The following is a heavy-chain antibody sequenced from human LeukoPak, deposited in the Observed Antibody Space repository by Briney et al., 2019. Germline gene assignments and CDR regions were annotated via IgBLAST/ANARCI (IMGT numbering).Heavy chain of an antibody. CDR1: GFTFSSYA. J-gene: IGHJ4*02. V-gene: IGHV3-30-3*01. CDR3: ARDGYYYDSSGYDY. CDR2: ISYDGSNK. D-gene: IGHD3-22*01. Sequence: GGSLRLSCAASGFTFSSYAMHWVRQAPGKGLEWVAVISYDGSNKYYADSVKGRFTISRDNSKNTLYLQMNSLRAEDTAVYYCARDGYYYDSSGYDYWGQGTLVTVSS.